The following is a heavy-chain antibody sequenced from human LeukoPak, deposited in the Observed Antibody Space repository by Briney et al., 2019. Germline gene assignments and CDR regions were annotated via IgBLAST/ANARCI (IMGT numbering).Heavy chain of an antibody. CDR2: IYYSGVA. D-gene: IGHD3-22*01. Sequence: SETLSLTCTVSGGSISSYYWSWIRHPPGKGLEWIGFIYYSGVATYSPSVESRVTISVDTSRKQFSLKMNSVTAADTAVYYCAAGRMITEVNALDYWGQGILVTVSS. CDR3: AAGRMITEVNALDY. CDR1: GGSISSYY. J-gene: IGHJ4*02. V-gene: IGHV4-59*08.